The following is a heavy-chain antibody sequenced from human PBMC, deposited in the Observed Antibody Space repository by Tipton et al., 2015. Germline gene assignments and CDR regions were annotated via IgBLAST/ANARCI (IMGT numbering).Heavy chain of an antibody. CDR1: GFTFSNYW. D-gene: IGHD5-12*01. CDR2: IKQDGSEK. J-gene: IGHJ4*02. CDR3: ARSGGYGWDQ. V-gene: IGHV3-7*01. Sequence: SLRLSCAASGFTFSNYWMNWVRQAPGKGLEWVANIKQDGSEKYYVDSVKGRFTISRDNAKNSLYLQMNRLRAEDAAVYYCARSGGYGWDQWGQGTLVTVSS.